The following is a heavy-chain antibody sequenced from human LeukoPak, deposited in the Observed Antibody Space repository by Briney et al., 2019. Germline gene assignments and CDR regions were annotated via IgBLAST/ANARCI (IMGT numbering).Heavy chain of an antibody. CDR2: IIPILGIA. J-gene: IGHJ4*02. V-gene: IGHV1-69*04. D-gene: IGHD5-12*01. Sequence: SVTVSCTASGGTFSSYAISWVRPAPGQGLAWMGRIIPILGIANYAQKFQGRVTITADKSTSTAYMELSSLRSEDTAVYYCARDPQYVVATMGGGYFDYWGQGTLVTVSS. CDR3: ARDPQYVVATMGGGYFDY. CDR1: GGTFSSYA.